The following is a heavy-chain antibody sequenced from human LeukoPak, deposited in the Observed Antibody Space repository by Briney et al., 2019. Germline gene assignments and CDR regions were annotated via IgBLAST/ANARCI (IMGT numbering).Heavy chain of an antibody. CDR1: GGSFTTHY. D-gene: IGHD3-10*01. V-gene: IGHV4-59*08. J-gene: IGHJ3*02. CDR3: ARQYYDAFDI. Sequence: SSETLSLTCTVSGGSFTTHYWSWIRQPPGKGLEWIGYIYYSGSTYYNPSLKSRVTISVDTSKNQFSLKLSSVTAADTAVYYCARQYYDAFDIWGQGTMVTVSS. CDR2: IYYSGST.